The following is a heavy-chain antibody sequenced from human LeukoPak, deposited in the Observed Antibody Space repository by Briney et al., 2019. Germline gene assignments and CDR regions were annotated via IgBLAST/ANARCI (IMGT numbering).Heavy chain of an antibody. Sequence: GGSLRLSCAASGFTFSSHAMSWVRQAPGKGLEWVSAISGSGGSTYSADSVKGRFTISRDNSKNTLYLQMNSLRAEDTAVYYCATSGSYGQYFDLWGRGTLVTVSS. V-gene: IGHV3-23*01. D-gene: IGHD1-26*01. CDR3: ATSGSYGQYFDL. J-gene: IGHJ2*01. CDR2: ISGSGGST. CDR1: GFTFSSHA.